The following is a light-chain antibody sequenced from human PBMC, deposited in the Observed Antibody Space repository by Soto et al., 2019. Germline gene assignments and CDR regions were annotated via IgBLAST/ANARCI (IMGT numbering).Light chain of an antibody. CDR1: QRVSSNY. V-gene: IGKV3-20*01. CDR2: DVS. Sequence: EIVLTQSPGTLSLSPGERATLSCRSSQRVSSNYLAGYQQKPDQAPRLVIYDVSGRATGIPDRFSGSGSGTDFTLNISRLESEDFSVYYCQQYGRSPTFGQGTKVEIK. J-gene: IGKJ1*01. CDR3: QQYGRSPT.